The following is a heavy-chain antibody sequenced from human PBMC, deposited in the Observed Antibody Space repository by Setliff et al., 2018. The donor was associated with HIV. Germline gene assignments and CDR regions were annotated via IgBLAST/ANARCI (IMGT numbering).Heavy chain of an antibody. V-gene: IGHV1-18*04. CDR1: KYTFTDYY. CDR2: ISAYNGNT. Sequence: GASVKVSCKASKYTFTDYYMHWVQQAPGQGLEWMGWISAYNGNTNYAQKLQGRVTMTTDTSTSTAYMELRSLRSDDTAVYYCARGTTPLGWFDPWGQGTLVTVSS. D-gene: IGHD2-2*01. J-gene: IGHJ5*02. CDR3: ARGTTPLGWFDP.